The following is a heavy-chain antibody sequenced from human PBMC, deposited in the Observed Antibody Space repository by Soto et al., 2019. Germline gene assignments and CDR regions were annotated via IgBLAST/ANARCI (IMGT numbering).Heavy chain of an antibody. V-gene: IGHV1-18*01. D-gene: IGHD3-22*01. Sequence: QVQLVQSGAEVKKPGASVKVSCKASGYTFTSYGISWVRQAPGQGLEWMGWISAHNGNTNYAQKLQASVPIAIDPATSTAHMELRSWRSDDTAWYYCAREEGYHSSGYYCDYWGQGTLVTLSS. CDR1: GYTFTSYG. CDR2: ISAHNGNT. J-gene: IGHJ4*02. CDR3: AREEGYHSSGYYCDY.